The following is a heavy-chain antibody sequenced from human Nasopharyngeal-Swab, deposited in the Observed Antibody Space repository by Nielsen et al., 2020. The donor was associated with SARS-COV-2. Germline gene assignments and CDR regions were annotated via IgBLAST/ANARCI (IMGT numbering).Heavy chain of an antibody. CDR3: AKDLKGPYFF. CDR1: GFPFSTYG. V-gene: IGHV3-23*01. J-gene: IGHJ4*02. Sequence: GESLKISCAASGFPFSTYGMSWVRQAPGKGLEWVSSISGRGDNTYYADSVKGRFTISRDSSKNTLYLQMNSLRAEDTAIYYCAKDLKGPYFFWGQGTLVTVSS. CDR2: ISGRGDNT. D-gene: IGHD2/OR15-2a*01.